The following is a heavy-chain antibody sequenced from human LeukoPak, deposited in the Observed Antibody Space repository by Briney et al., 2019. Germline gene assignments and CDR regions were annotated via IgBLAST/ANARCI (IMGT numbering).Heavy chain of an antibody. Sequence: ASVKVSCKASGYTFIGYYMHWVRQAPGQGLEWMGWINPNSGGTNYAQKFQGRVTMTRDTSISTAYMELSRLRSAATAVYYCARDDWLYDYWGQGPLAIVSS. CDR2: INPNSGGT. CDR3: ARDDWLYDY. D-gene: IGHD3-9*01. V-gene: IGHV1-2*02. J-gene: IGHJ4*02. CDR1: GYTFIGYY.